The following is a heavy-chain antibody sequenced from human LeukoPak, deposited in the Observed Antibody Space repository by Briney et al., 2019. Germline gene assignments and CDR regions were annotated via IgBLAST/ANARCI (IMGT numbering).Heavy chain of an antibody. CDR3: ARHPTGYSSGWYDY. CDR1: GGSISSSSYY. V-gene: IGHV4-39*01. D-gene: IGHD6-19*01. Sequence: PSETLSLTCTVSGGSISSSSYYWGWIRQPPGKGLEWIGSIYYSGSTYYNPSLKSRVTISVDTSKNQFSLKLSSVTAADTAVYYCARHPTGYSSGWYDYWGQGTLVTVSS. J-gene: IGHJ4*02. CDR2: IYYSGST.